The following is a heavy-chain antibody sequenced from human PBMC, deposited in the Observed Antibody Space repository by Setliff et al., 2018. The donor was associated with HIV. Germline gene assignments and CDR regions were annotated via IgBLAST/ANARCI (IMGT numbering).Heavy chain of an antibody. CDR2: IYTTGST. CDR1: GDSISNYY. CDR3: ARGLNYYGSGSFPDKNWFDT. Sequence: SETLSLTCTVSGDSISNYYWSWVRQPPGKGLEWIGYIYTTGSTNYNPSLKSRVTMSVDTSKNQFSLRLTSVTAADTAVYFCARGLNYYGSGSFPDKNWFDTWGQGSPVTVSS. J-gene: IGHJ5*02. D-gene: IGHD3-10*01. V-gene: IGHV4-4*09.